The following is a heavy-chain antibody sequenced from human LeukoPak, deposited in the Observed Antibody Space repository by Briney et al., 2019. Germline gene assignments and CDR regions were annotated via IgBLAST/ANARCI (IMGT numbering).Heavy chain of an antibody. Sequence: ASVEVSCKASGGTFSSYAISWVRQAPGQGLEWMGGIIPIFGTANYAQKFQGRVTITADKSTSTAYMELSSLRSEDTAVYYRARVAAAGPDYWGQGTLVTVSS. D-gene: IGHD6-13*01. CDR2: IIPIFGTA. CDR3: ARVAAAGPDY. V-gene: IGHV1-69*06. CDR1: GGTFSSYA. J-gene: IGHJ4*02.